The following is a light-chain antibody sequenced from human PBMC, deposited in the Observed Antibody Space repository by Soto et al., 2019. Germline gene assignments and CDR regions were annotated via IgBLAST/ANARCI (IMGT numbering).Light chain of an antibody. V-gene: IGKV1-39*01. CDR1: QNIDNF. CDR3: QQSYRTPRT. J-gene: IGKJ1*01. Sequence: DIQMTQSPSSLSASIGDRVTITCRISQNIDNFLNWYQHRPGQAPKLLIYDASRLYTGVPSRFSGSVSGTDFTLTINSLQPEDFATYYCQQSYRTPRTFGQGTRVDIK. CDR2: DAS.